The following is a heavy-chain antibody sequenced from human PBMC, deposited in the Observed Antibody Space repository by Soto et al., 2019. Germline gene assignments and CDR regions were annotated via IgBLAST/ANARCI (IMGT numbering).Heavy chain of an antibody. V-gene: IGHV3-33*01. Sequence: QVQLVESGGGVVQPGRSLRLSCAASGFTFSSYGMHWVRQAPGKGLEVVAVILYDGSNNYYADSVKGRFTISRDNSKNTLYLQMNSRRAEDTAVYYCARDNDSSSPYYYGMDVWGQGTTVTVSS. CDR1: GFTFSSYG. J-gene: IGHJ6*02. CDR2: ILYDGSNN. CDR3: ARDNDSSSPYYYGMDV. D-gene: IGHD6-6*01.